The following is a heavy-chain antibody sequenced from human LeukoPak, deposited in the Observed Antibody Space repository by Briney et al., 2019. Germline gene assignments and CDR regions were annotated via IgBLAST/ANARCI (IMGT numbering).Heavy chain of an antibody. CDR1: GGSFSGYY. Sequence: SETLSLTCAVYGGSFSGYYWSWIRQPPGKGLEWIGEINHSGSTNYNPSLKSRVTISVDTSKNQFSLKLSSVTAADTAVYCCARYNWNYYYYYYMDVWGKGTTVTVSS. CDR3: ARYNWNYYYYYYMDV. CDR2: INHSGST. V-gene: IGHV4-34*01. D-gene: IGHD1-20*01. J-gene: IGHJ6*03.